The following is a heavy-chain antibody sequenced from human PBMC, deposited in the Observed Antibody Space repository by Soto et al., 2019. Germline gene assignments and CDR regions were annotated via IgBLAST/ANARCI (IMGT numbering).Heavy chain of an antibody. J-gene: IGHJ4*02. D-gene: IGHD3-3*01. V-gene: IGHV3-23*01. CDR3: ARWSYLDY. Sequence: PGGSLRLSCAASGFSFGSYALSWVRQAPGKGLGWVSTISGSDGKTFYADPVKGRFSISRDTSQSTLYLQMNSLRADDTAMYYCARWSYLDYWGQGTRVTVSS. CDR2: ISGSDGKT. CDR1: GFSFGSYA.